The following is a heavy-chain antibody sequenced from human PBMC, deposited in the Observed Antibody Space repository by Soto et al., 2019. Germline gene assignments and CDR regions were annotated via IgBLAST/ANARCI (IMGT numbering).Heavy chain of an antibody. CDR2: IYYSGST. D-gene: IGHD4-17*01. CDR1: GDSSSSYY. J-gene: IGHJ4*02. CDR3: ARRYGVYFDY. Sequence: SETLSLTCTVSGDSSSSYYWSWIRQPPGKGLEWIGYIYYSGSTNYNPSLKSRVTISLDTSKNQFSLKLTSVTAADTAVYYCARRYGVYFDYWGQGTLVTVSS. V-gene: IGHV4-59*01.